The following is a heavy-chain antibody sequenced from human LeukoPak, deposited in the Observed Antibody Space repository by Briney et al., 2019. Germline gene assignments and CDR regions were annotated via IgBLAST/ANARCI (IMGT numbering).Heavy chain of an antibody. V-gene: IGHV3-38-3*01. CDR1: GFTISSNE. Sequence: QSGGSLRLSCAASGFTISSNEMSWVRQAPGKGREWVSFISGGSTYYAHTVKGRFSISRDNSKTTLYLQMNSLRAEDTAVYYCAKDLPRIAAAGTPPGAFDIWGQGTMVTVSS. CDR3: AKDLPRIAAAGTPPGAFDI. CDR2: ISGGST. D-gene: IGHD6-13*01. J-gene: IGHJ3*02.